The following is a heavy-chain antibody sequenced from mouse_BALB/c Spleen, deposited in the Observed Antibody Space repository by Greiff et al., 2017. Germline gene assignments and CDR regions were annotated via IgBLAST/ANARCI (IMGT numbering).Heavy chain of an antibody. V-gene: IGHV1-54*01. CDR2: INPGSGGT. Sequence: QVQLQQSGAELVRPGTSVKVSCKASGYAFTNYLIEWVKQRPGQGLEWIGVINPGSGGTNYNEKFKGKATLTADKSSSTAYMQLSSLTSDDSAVYFCARGGDPNPTHYWGQGTSVTVSS. D-gene: IGHD3-3*01. J-gene: IGHJ4*01. CDR3: ARGGDPNPTHY. CDR1: GYAFTNYL.